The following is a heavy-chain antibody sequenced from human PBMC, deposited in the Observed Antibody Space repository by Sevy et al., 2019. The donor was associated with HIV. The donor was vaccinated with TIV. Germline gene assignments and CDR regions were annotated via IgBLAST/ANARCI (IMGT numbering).Heavy chain of an antibody. J-gene: IGHJ6*02. D-gene: IGHD6-13*01. CDR1: GFTFSSYS. Sequence: GGSLRLSCAASGFTFSSYSMNWVRQAPGKGLEWVSSISSSSSYIYYADSVKGRFTISRDNAKNSLYLQMNSLRVEDTAVYYCARVAAASHGMDVWGQGTTVTVSS. CDR3: ARVAAASHGMDV. CDR2: ISSSSSYI. V-gene: IGHV3-21*01.